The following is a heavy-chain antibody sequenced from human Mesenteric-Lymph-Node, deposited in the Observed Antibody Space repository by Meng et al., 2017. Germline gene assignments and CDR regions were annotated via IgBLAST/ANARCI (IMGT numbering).Heavy chain of an antibody. V-gene: IGHV4-31*01. CDR3: ARQSNNWINWYFDL. CDR1: GGSVTSGSYY. D-gene: IGHD1-1*01. Sequence: VQLQASGPGLGRPSETLSLTCTVSGGSVTSGSYYWSWIRQPPGKGLEWIGYIYYSGSTYYNPSLKSLVTISVDTSKNQFSLKLSSVTAADTAVYYCARQSNNWINWYFDLWGRGTLVTVSS. J-gene: IGHJ2*01. CDR2: IYYSGST.